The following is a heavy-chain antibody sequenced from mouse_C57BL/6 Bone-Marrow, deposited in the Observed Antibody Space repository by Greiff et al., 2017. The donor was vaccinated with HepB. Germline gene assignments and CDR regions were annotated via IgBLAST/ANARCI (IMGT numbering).Heavy chain of an antibody. CDR1: GYTFTSYW. V-gene: IGHV1-53*01. D-gene: IGHD1-1*01. CDR3: ARGGFDYYGSSYLDY. Sequence: VQLQQPGTELVKPGASVKLSCKASGYTFTSYWMHWVKQRPGQGLEWIGNINPSNGGTNYNEKFKSKATLTVDKSSSTAYMQLSSLTSEDSAVYYCARGGFDYYGSSYLDYWGQGTTLTVSS. CDR2: INPSNGGT. J-gene: IGHJ2*01.